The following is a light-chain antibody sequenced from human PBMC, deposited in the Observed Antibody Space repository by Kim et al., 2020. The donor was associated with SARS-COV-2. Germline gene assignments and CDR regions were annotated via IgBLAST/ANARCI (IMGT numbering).Light chain of an antibody. J-gene: IGKJ4*01. CDR1: QSVSSSY. V-gene: IGKV3-20*01. CDR3: QQYGTSPLT. CDR2: GAS. Sequence: IVLTQSPATLSLSPGERAALSCRASQSVSSSYLAWYQQKPGQAPRLLIYGASSRATGIPDRFSGSGSGTDFTLTITRLEPDDFAVYYCQQYGTSPLTFGGGTKVEI.